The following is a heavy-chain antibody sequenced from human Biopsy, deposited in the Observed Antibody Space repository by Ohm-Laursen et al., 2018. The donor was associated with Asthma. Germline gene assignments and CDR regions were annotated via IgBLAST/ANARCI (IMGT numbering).Heavy chain of an antibody. Sequence: SLRLSCAASGFAVSRDHMFWVRQAPGKGLEWVSVIYSGGTSHTADSVRGRFTISRDYSKNTLYLQMHSLRAEGTAVYYCARGDSSNWSHCYFDYWGQGTLVTVSS. CDR2: IYSGGTS. CDR3: ARGDSSNWSHCYFDY. CDR1: GFAVSRDH. V-gene: IGHV3-53*01. D-gene: IGHD3-22*01. J-gene: IGHJ4*02.